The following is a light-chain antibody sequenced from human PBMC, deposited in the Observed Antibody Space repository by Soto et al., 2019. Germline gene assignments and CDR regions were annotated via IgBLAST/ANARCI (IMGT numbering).Light chain of an antibody. Sequence: IQLTQSPSSLSAAVGDRVTITCRASQGISSTHLAWYQQRPGNAPKLLIYAAYILQGGVPSRFSGSGSGTDFTLPSSSLQPDGCATYYCQQFGGSPTFGGGTKVEIK. CDR1: QGISST. CDR3: QQFGGSPT. V-gene: IGKV1-9*01. J-gene: IGKJ4*01. CDR2: AAY.